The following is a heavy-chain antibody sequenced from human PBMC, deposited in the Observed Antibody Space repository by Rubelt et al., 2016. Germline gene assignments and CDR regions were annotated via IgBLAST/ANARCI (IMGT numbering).Heavy chain of an antibody. D-gene: IGHD1-26*01. CDR2: INHSGST. J-gene: IGHJ5*02. Sequence: QVQLQQWGAGLLKPSETLSLTCAVYGGSFSGYYWSWIRQPPGKGLEWIGEINHSGSTNYNPSLKSRVTISVDTSKNQFSLKLSSVTAADTAVYYCARQRIVRDMTIGGWFDPWGQGCLVTVSS. CDR1: GGSFSGYY. CDR3: ARQRIVRDMTIGGWFDP. V-gene: IGHV4-34*01.